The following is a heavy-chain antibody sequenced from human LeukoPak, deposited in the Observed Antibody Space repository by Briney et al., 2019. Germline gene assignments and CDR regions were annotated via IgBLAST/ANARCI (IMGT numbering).Heavy chain of an antibody. CDR2: ISWNSGSI. Sequence: GGSLRLSCAASGFTFDDYAMHWVRQAPGKGLEWVSGISWNSGSIGYADSVKGRFTISRDNAKNYLYLQMNSLRAEDMALYYCAKGSSGWYYFDYWGQGTLVTVSS. D-gene: IGHD6-19*01. CDR1: GFTFDDYA. V-gene: IGHV3-9*03. CDR3: AKGSSGWYYFDY. J-gene: IGHJ4*02.